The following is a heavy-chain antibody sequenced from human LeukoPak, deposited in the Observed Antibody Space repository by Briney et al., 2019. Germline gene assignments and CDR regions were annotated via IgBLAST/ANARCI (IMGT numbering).Heavy chain of an antibody. CDR2: ISSSSGTI. Sequence: GGSLRLPCAASGFIFSNYNMNWVRQTPGKGLEWLSYISSSSGTIYYADSVKGRFTISGDNAKNSLYLQMNSLRAEDTAVYYCARALGYSYGYAVDYWGQGTLVTVSS. CDR3: ARALGYSYGYAVDY. CDR1: GFIFSNYN. D-gene: IGHD5-18*01. J-gene: IGHJ4*02. V-gene: IGHV3-48*01.